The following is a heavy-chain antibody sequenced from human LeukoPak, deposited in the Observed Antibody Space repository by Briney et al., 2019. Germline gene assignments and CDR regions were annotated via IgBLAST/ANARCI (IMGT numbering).Heavy chain of an antibody. V-gene: IGHV3-15*07. CDR3: ARDGIAAAGTVFDP. D-gene: IGHD6-13*01. CDR2: IKSKTDGGTT. Sequence: GGSLRLSCAASGFTFSNAWMNWVRQAPGKGLEWVGRIKSKTDGGTTDYAAPVKGRFTISRDDSKNTLYLQMNSLRAEDTAVYYCARDGIAAAGTVFDPWGQGTLVTVSS. CDR1: GFTFSNAW. J-gene: IGHJ5*02.